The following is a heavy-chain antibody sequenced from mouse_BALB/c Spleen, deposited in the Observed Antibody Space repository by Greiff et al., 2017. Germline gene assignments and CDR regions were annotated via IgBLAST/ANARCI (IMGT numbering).Heavy chain of an antibody. J-gene: IGHJ2*01. CDR2: IYPGNVNT. CDR3: AREGDYYGSRESNFDY. Sequence: QVQLQQSGPELVKPGASVRISCKASVYTFTSYYIHWVKQRPGQGLEWIGWIYPGNVNTKYNEKFKGKATLTADKSSSTAYMQLSSLTSEDSAVYFCAREGDYYGSRESNFDYWGQGTTLTVSS. V-gene: IGHV1S56*01. CDR1: VYTFTSYY. D-gene: IGHD1-1*01.